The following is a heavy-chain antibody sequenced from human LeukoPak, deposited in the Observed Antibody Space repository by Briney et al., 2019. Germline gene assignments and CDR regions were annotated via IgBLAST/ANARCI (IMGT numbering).Heavy chain of an antibody. D-gene: IGHD6-19*01. CDR3: ARERSGWFFSN. CDR2: INPYNGNT. V-gene: IGHV1-18*01. J-gene: IGHJ4*02. CDR1: GYSFTSYG. Sequence: ASVKVSCKASGYSFTSYGINWVRQAPGQMHDWMGWINPYNGNTNYAQKLQGRVTMTTDTSTSTAYMDLRSLRSDDTAVYYCARERSGWFFSNWGQGTLVTVSS.